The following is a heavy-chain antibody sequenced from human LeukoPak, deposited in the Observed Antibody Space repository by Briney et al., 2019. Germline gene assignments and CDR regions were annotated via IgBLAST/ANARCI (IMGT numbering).Heavy chain of an antibody. V-gene: IGHV1-46*01. CDR3: ARAGANSGSYKYNWFDL. Sequence: ASVKVSCKASGYTFTGYYMHWVRQAPGQGLEWMGIINPSGGSTSYAQKFQGRVTMTRDMSTSTVYMELSSLRSEDTAVYYCARAGANSGSYKYNWFDLWGQGTLVTVSS. J-gene: IGHJ5*02. D-gene: IGHD1-26*01. CDR2: INPSGGST. CDR1: GYTFTGYY.